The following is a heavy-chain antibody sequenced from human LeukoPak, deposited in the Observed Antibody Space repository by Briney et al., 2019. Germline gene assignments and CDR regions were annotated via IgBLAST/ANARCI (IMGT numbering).Heavy chain of an antibody. J-gene: IGHJ4*02. CDR3: ARHCSVYSSGWYCEFDY. Sequence: GESLQISCKGSGYSFTSYWIGWVRQMPGKGLEWMGIIYPGDSDTRYSPSFQGQVTISADKSISTAYLQWSSLKASDTAMYYCARHCSVYSSGWYCEFDYWGQGTLVTVSS. V-gene: IGHV5-51*01. CDR2: IYPGDSDT. CDR1: GYSFTSYW. D-gene: IGHD6-19*01.